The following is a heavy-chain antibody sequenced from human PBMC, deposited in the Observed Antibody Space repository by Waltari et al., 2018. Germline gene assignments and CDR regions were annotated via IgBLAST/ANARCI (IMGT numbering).Heavy chain of an antibody. D-gene: IGHD6-19*01. J-gene: IGHJ4*02. CDR3: ARGDGSGWYN. Sequence: EVQLVQSGAEVKKPGESLKISCKGSGYSFTSYWIGWVRQMPGKGLEWMGIIYPGDSGIRYLPSLPGQVTIEADKSMGSASLRWSSLKAAYSARYYCARGDGSGWYNWGQGTLVTVSS. CDR2: IYPGDSGI. V-gene: IGHV5-51*01. CDR1: GYSFTSYW.